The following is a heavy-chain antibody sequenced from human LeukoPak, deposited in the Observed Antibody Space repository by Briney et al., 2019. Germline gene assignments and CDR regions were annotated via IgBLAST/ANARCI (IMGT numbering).Heavy chain of an antibody. CDR3: ARSYIPSRNQLSVVVTAIDY. J-gene: IGHJ4*02. V-gene: IGHV3-64*01. D-gene: IGHD2-21*02. CDR1: GFTFSSYA. CDR2: ISSNGGST. Sequence: GGSLRLSCAASGFTFSSYAMHWVRQAPGKGLEYVSAISSNGGSTYYANSVKGRFTISRDNSKNTLYLQMGSLRAEDMAVYYCARSYIPSRNQLSVVVTAIDYWGQGTLVTVSS.